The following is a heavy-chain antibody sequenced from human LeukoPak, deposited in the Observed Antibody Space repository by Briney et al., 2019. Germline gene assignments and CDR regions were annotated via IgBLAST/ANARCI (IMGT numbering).Heavy chain of an antibody. V-gene: IGHV3-21*01. J-gene: IGHJ4*02. CDR1: GFTFSSYA. CDR3: ARVHLPYCSGGSCYSPDY. Sequence: GGSLRLSCAASGFTFSSYAMSWVRQAPGKGLEWVSAISSSSSYIYYADSVKGRFTISRDNAKNSLYLQMNSLRAEDTAVYYCARVHLPYCSGGSCYSPDYWGQGTLVTVSS. CDR2: ISSSSSYI. D-gene: IGHD2-15*01.